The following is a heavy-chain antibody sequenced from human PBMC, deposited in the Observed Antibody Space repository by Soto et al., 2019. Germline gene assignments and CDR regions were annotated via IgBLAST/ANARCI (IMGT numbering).Heavy chain of an antibody. Sequence: ASVKVSCKASGYTFINYGVTWVRQAPGQGLEWMGWISGYNGNTNYAQKYQGRVIMTIDTSTNTAYMELRSLRSDDTAVYYCARDEVPAANWLDPWGQGTLVTVSS. CDR3: ARDEVPAANWLDP. CDR2: ISGYNGNT. CDR1: GYTFINYG. D-gene: IGHD2-2*01. J-gene: IGHJ5*02. V-gene: IGHV1-18*01.